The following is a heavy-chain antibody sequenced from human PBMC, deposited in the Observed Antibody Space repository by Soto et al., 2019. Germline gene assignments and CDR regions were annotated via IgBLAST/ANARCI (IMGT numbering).Heavy chain of an antibody. V-gene: IGHV3-53*01. D-gene: IGHD6-19*01. CDR1: GFTVSSNY. CDR3: AREVGGWGNWFDP. CDR2: IYSGGST. Sequence: VQLVESGGGLIQPGGSLRLSCAASGFTVSSNYMSWVRQAPGKGLEWVSVIYSGGSTYYADSVKGRFTISRDNSNSTLYLQMNSLRSGDTAVYYCAREVGGWGNWFDPWGQGTLVNVSS. J-gene: IGHJ5*02.